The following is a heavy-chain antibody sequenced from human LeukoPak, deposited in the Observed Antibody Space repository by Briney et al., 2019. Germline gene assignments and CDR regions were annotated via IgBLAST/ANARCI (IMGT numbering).Heavy chain of an antibody. V-gene: IGHV4-30-4*01. CDR2: IYDSGST. D-gene: IGHD2-15*01. J-gene: IGHJ3*02. CDR3: ARDCSGGSCYGAFDI. Sequence: SETLSLTCTVSGASIRSGDYYWSWIRQPPGKGLEWIGYIYDSGSTYYNPSLKSRITISVDTSGNRFSLKLSSVTATDTAVYYCARDCSGGSCYGAFDIWGQGTMVTVSS. CDR1: GASIRSGDYY.